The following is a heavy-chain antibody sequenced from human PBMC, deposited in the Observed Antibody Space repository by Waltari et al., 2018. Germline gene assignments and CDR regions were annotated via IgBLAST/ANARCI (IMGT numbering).Heavy chain of an antibody. CDR2: IWYDGSNK. J-gene: IGHJ5*02. Sequence: QVQLVESGGGVVQPGRSLRLSCAASGFTFSSYGMHWVRQAPGKGLEWVAVIWYDGSNKYYADSVKGRFTISRDDSKNTLYLQMNSLRAEDTAVYYCARDSGLVVPAAKGWFDPWGQGTLVTVSS. V-gene: IGHV3-33*01. D-gene: IGHD2-2*01. CDR3: ARDSGLVVPAAKGWFDP. CDR1: GFTFSSYG.